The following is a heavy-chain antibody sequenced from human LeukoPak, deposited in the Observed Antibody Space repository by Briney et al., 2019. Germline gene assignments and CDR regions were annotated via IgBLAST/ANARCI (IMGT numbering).Heavy chain of an antibody. Sequence: GESLKISCKGSGYSFTSYWIGWVRQMPGKGPEWMGIIYPGDSDTRYSPSFQGQVTISADKSISTAYLQWSSLKASDTAMYYCARHPDYGDYVRAFDIWGQGTMVTVSS. D-gene: IGHD4-17*01. CDR2: IYPGDSDT. J-gene: IGHJ3*02. V-gene: IGHV5-51*01. CDR1: GYSFTSYW. CDR3: ARHPDYGDYVRAFDI.